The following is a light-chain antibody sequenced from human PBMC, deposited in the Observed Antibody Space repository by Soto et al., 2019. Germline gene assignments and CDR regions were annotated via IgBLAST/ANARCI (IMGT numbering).Light chain of an antibody. V-gene: IGKV3-15*01. CDR3: QQYNTWPPIT. J-gene: IGKJ5*01. Sequence: EIVMTQSPATLSVSPGERASLSCRASQSISRNLAWYQQNPGQAPRLLIYAASTSDTGIPARFSGSGSGTEFTLTITSLQSDDFAVYYCQQYNTWPPITFGQGTRLEIK. CDR2: AAS. CDR1: QSISRN.